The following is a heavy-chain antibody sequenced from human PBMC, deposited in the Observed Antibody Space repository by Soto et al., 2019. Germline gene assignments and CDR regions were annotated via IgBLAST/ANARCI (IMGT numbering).Heavy chain of an antibody. D-gene: IGHD5-12*01. CDR3: ARDRIYDSS. Sequence: SETLSLTCTVSGGSISSYYLSWIRQPPGKGLEWIGYIYYSGSTNYNPSLKSRVTISVDTSKNQFSLKLSSVTAADTAVYYCARDRIYDSSWGQGTLVTVSS. V-gene: IGHV4-59*01. CDR2: IYYSGST. CDR1: GGSISSYY. J-gene: IGHJ4*02.